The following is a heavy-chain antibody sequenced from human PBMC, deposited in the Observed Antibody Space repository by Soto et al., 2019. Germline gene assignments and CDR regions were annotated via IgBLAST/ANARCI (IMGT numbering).Heavy chain of an antibody. CDR2: INQDGSDQ. CDR1: GFTFSSHW. V-gene: IGHV3-7*01. Sequence: EVQVVESGGDLVQPGGSLRLSCAASGFTFSSHWMTWVRQVPGKGLEWVANINQDGSDQYYVDSVKGRVTISRDNAKNSLCLHRNSLRVEDTAVYYCATSMRHTLNPWGQGTLVTVSS. J-gene: IGHJ5*02. D-gene: IGHD2-8*01. CDR3: ATSMRHTLNP.